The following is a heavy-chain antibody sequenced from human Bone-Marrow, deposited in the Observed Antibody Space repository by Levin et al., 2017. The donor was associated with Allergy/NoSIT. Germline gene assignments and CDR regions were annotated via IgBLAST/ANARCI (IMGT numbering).Heavy chain of an antibody. V-gene: IGHV1-24*01. CDR3: AADLLATLGN. J-gene: IGHJ4*02. CDR1: GHTLSELS. CDR2: YDPETTEI. D-gene: IGHD3-16*01. Sequence: ASVKVSCKVSGHTLSELSVHWVRQAPGNGLEWMGGYDPETTEILYAQKFQGRVSLTEDTSTDTAYMELSSLRFDYTAVYYCAADLLATLGNWGQGTVVTVSS.